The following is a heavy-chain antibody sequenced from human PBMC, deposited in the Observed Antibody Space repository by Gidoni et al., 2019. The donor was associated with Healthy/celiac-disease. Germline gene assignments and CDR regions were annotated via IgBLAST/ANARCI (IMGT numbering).Heavy chain of an antibody. V-gene: IGHV1-18*01. CDR3: ARDRSGYSYGSDYYYYGMDV. CDR1: GYTFTSYC. CDR2: ISAYNGNT. D-gene: IGHD5-18*01. Sequence: QVQLVQSGAEVKKPGASVKVSCKASGYTFTSYCISWVRQAPGQGLEWMGWISAYNGNTNYAQKLQGRVTMTTDTSTSTAYMELRSLRSDDTAVYYCARDRSGYSYGSDYYYYGMDVWGQGTTVTVSS. J-gene: IGHJ6*02.